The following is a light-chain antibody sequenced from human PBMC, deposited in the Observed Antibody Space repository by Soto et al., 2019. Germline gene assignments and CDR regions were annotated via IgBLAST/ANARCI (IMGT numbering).Light chain of an antibody. Sequence: QSALTQPASVSGSPGQPITISCTGTSSDIGAYSYVSWYQQLPGKAPKLVIFDVSNRPSGVSDRFSGSKSGNTASLTISGLQPEDEADYYCSSYTRSSSYVFGTGTKVTDL. CDR3: SSYTRSSSYV. CDR1: SSDIGAYSY. CDR2: DVS. V-gene: IGLV2-14*01. J-gene: IGLJ1*01.